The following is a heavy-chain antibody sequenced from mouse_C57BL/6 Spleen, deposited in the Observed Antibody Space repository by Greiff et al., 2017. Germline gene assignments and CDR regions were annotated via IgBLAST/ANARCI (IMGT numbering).Heavy chain of an antibody. Sequence: GGGLVQPKGSLKLSCAASGFSFNTYAMNWVRQAPGKGLEWVARIRSKSNNYATYYADSVKDRFTISRDDSESMLYLQMNNLKTEDTAMYYCVRHDPYEGYYAMDYWGQGTSVTVAS. V-gene: IGHV10-1*01. CDR3: VRHDPYEGYYAMDY. CDR1: GFSFNTYA. CDR2: IRSKSNNYAT. D-gene: IGHD2-3*01. J-gene: IGHJ4*01.